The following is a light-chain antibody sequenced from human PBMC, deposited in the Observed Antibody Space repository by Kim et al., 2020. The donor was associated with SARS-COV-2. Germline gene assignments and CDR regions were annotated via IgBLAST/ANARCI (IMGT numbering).Light chain of an antibody. CDR3: QSYDSSLSGSSV. V-gene: IGLV1-40*01. J-gene: IGLJ1*01. Sequence: TSNRPGSNSNSGAGNGVPWYPQLPGAAPKPLIYNTIYRPSGVPDRFSGSKSGTSASLAITGLQAEDEADYYCQSYDSSLSGSSVVGTGTKVTVL. CDR1: NSNSGAGNG. CDR2: NTI.